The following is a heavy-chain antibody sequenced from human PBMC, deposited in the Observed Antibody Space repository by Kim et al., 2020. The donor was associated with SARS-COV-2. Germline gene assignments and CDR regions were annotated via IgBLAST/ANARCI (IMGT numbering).Heavy chain of an antibody. CDR3: ARVPAFGELPYFDY. D-gene: IGHD3-10*01. CDR2: IYYSGST. J-gene: IGHJ4*02. V-gene: IGHV4-59*01. Sequence: SETLSLTCTVSGGSISSYYWSWIRQPPGKGLEWIGYIYYSGSTNYNPSLKSRVTISVDTSKNQFSLKLSSVTAADTAVYYCARVPAFGELPYFDYWGQGTLVTVSS. CDR1: GGSISSYY.